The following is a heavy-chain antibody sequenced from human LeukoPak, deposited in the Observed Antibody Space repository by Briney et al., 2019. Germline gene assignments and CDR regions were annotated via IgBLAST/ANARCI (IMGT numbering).Heavy chain of an antibody. CDR1: GGSFSGYY. CDR2: INHSGST. D-gene: IGHD5-12*01. Sequence: SETLSLTCAVYGGSFSGYYWSWIRQPPGKGLEWIGEINHSGSTNYNPSLKSRVTISVDTSKNQFSLKLSSVTAADTAVYYCARVSGYHWEGYFDYWGQGTLVTDSS. V-gene: IGHV4-34*01. CDR3: ARVSGYHWEGYFDY. J-gene: IGHJ4*02.